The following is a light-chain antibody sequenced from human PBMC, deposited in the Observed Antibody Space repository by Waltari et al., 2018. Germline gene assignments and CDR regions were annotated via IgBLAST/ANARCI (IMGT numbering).Light chain of an antibody. CDR3: CSYGGRSTWL. J-gene: IGLJ3*02. Sequence: QSAPTQPASVSGSPGQSITISCTGISDVLGNYIPVSWYQQHPGTAPKLLIYEGTKRPYGCANRFSGSKSGNTASLKISGLQSEDEADYHCCSYGGRSTWLFGGGTRLTVL. CDR2: EGT. CDR1: SDVLGNYIP. V-gene: IGLV2-23*01.